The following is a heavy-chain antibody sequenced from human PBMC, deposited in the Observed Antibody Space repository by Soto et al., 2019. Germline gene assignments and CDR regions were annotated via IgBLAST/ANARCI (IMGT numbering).Heavy chain of an antibody. J-gene: IGHJ4*02. V-gene: IGHV4-39*01. CDR3: ARRYGWLYFDY. Sequence: QLQLQESGPGLVKPWETLSLTCTVSGDSISSSNYFWGWIRQPPGKGLEWIGTIFYSGSTYYNPSLKSLVTISVDTPKNQFPLKLTSVTAADTALYYCARRYGWLYFDYWGQGSLVTVSS. CDR1: GDSISSSNYF. CDR2: IFYSGST. D-gene: IGHD3-10*01.